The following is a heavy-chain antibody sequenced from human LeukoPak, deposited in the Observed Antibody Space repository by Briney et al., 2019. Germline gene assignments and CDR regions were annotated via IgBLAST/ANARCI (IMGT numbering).Heavy chain of an antibody. CDR1: GDSISSKY. D-gene: IGHD3-9*01. CDR3: ARLMPMVLTGQRYFYHPMDV. V-gene: IGHV4-59*08. Sequence: PSETLSLTRILSGDSISSKYWTWIRQPPGKGLGWHGSIHYTGTTDYNPSLKSRLTISIDTSRNHFSLRLSSVTAADTAVYCCARLMPMVLTGQRYFYHPMDVWGKGTTVTVSS. CDR2: IHYTGTT. J-gene: IGHJ6*03.